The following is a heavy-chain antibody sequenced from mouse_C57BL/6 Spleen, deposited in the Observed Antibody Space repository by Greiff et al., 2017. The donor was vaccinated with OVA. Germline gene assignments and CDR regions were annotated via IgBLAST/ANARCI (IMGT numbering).Heavy chain of an antibody. CDR3: ARSNSSSLDYFDY. D-gene: IGHD1-1*01. J-gene: IGHJ2*01. V-gene: IGHV1-26*01. CDR2: INPNNGGT. CDR1: GYTFTDYY. Sequence: EVQLQQSGPELVKPGASVKISCKASGYTFTDYYMNWVKQSHGKSLAWIGDINPNNGGTSYNQKFKGKATLTEDKSSSTAYMELRSLTSADSAVYYCARSNSSSLDYFDYWGQGTTLTVSS.